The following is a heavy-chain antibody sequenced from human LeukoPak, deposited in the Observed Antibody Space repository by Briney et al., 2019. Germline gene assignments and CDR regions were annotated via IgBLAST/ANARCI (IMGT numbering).Heavy chain of an antibody. V-gene: IGHV3-48*04. D-gene: IGHD5-24*01. CDR2: ISSSGSTI. CDR3: ARHGEVRSRPGVMATIGAFDY. J-gene: IGHJ4*02. Sequence: HPGGSLRLSCAASGFTFSSDWIHWVRQAPGKGLEWVSYISSSGSTIYYADSVKGRFTISRDNAKNSLYLQMNSLRAADTAVYYCARHGEVRSRPGVMATIGAFDYWGQGTLVTVSS. CDR1: GFTFSSDW.